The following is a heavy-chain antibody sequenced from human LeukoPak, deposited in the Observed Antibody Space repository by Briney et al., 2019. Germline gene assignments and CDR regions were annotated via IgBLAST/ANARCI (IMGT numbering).Heavy chain of an antibody. CDR1: GFTFSTYA. D-gene: IGHD3-9*01. CDR3: ATARGYFDWLQYYFDY. Sequence: GGSLRLSCAASGFTFSTYAMSWVRQAPGKGLEWVSTISGSGGSTSYADSVKGRFTISRDNSKNTLYLQMNSLRAEDTAVYFCATARGYFDWLQYYFDYWGQGTLVTVSS. CDR2: ISGSGGST. J-gene: IGHJ4*02. V-gene: IGHV3-23*01.